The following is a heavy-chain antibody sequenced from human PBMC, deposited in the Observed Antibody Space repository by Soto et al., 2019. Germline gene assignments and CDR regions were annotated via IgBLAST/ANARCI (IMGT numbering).Heavy chain of an antibody. CDR1: GGSISSYY. CDR3: AKDKVAYYDFWSGYSAGAFDI. J-gene: IGHJ3*02. D-gene: IGHD3-3*01. Sequence: PSETLSLTCTVSGGSISSYYWSWIRQPPGKGLEWIGYIYYSGSTNYNPSLKSRVTISVDTSKNQFSLKLSSVTAADTAVYYCAKDKVAYYDFWSGYSAGAFDIWGQGTMVTVSS. V-gene: IGHV4-59*01. CDR2: IYYSGST.